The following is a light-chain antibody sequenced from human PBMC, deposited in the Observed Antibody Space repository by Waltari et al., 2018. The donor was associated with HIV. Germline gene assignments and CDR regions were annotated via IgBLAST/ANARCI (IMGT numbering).Light chain of an antibody. CDR2: AAS. CDR1: QSISTY. CDR3: QQSYSTPFT. Sequence: DIQMTQSPSSLSASVGDRVTITCRASQSISTYLSWYQQKTGKAPKLLIYAASSLQSGVPSRFSGRGSGTDFTLTISSLQPEDFATFYCQQSYSTPFTVGPGTKVDIK. J-gene: IGKJ3*01. V-gene: IGKV1-39*01.